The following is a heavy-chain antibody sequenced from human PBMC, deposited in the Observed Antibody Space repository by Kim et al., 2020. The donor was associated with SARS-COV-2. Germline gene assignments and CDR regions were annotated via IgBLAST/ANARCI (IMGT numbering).Heavy chain of an antibody. CDR2: IDSSRSGK. D-gene: IGHD3-10*01. V-gene: IGHV3-48*03. CDR1: VFAFSAYD. CDR3: AREWFRGFAPDS. Sequence: GGSLRLSCAASVFAFSAYDMTWIRQAPGKGLEWVPQIDSSRSGKYNEAPVRGRSTSSQENAKNSFFLQRTSGRPEDTVAYYCAREWFRGFAPDSWGQGT. J-gene: IGHJ5*02.